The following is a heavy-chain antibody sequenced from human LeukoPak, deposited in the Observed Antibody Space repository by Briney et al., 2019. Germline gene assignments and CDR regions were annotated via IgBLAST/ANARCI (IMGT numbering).Heavy chain of an antibody. CDR2: IYHSGST. J-gene: IGHJ5*02. Sequence: PSETLSLTCAVSGYSISSGYYWAWIRQPPGKGLECIGSIYHSGSTYYNPSLKSRVTISVDTSKNQFSLKLSSVTAADTAVYYCARVWFGESYPFDPWGQGTLVTVSS. V-gene: IGHV4-38-2*01. D-gene: IGHD3-10*01. CDR1: GYSISSGYY. CDR3: ARVWFGESYPFDP.